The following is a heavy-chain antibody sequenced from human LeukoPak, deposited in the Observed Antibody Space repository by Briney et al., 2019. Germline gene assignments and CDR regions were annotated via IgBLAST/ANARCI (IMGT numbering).Heavy chain of an antibody. V-gene: IGHV3-33*01. CDR1: GFTFSSYG. CDR3: APIDYDYVWGSSPVDYFDY. Sequence: GRSLRLSCAASGFTFSSYGMHWVRQAPGKGLEWVAVIWYDGSNKYYADSVKGRFTISRDNSKNTLYLQMNSLRAEDTAVYYCAPIDYDYVWGSSPVDYFDYWGQGTLVTVSS. D-gene: IGHD3-16*01. J-gene: IGHJ4*02. CDR2: IWYDGSNK.